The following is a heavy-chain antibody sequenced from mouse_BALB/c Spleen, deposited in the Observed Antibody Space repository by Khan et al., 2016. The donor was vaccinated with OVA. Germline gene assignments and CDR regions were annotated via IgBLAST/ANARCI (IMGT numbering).Heavy chain of an antibody. CDR1: GYTFISYT. Sequence: QMQLEESGAELARPGASVKMSYKASGYTFISYTIHWIKKRPGQGLEWIGYINPSNGYTNYNQKFKDKATLTTDKSSTTAYLQLSSLTSDDSAVYNCVRDGAYHRNDGWFAYWGQGTLVTVSA. D-gene: IGHD2-14*01. V-gene: IGHV1-4*01. CDR2: INPSNGYT. CDR3: VRDGAYHRNDGWFAY. J-gene: IGHJ3*01.